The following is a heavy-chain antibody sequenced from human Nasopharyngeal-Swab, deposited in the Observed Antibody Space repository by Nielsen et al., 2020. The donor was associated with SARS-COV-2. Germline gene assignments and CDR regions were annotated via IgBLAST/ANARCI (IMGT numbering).Heavy chain of an antibody. D-gene: IGHD1-14*01. CDR3: ARGAEVA. CDR2: ISYDGSNK. V-gene: IGHV3-30*04. CDR1: GFTFSSYA. J-gene: IGHJ5*02. Sequence: GSLKISCAASGFTFSSYAMPWVRQAPGKGLEWVAVISYDGSNKYYADSVKGRFTISRDNSKNTLYLQMNSLRAEDTAVYYCARGAEVAWGQGTLVTVSS.